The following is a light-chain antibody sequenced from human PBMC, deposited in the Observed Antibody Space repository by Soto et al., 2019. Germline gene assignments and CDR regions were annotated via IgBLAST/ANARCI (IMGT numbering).Light chain of an antibody. Sequence: EIVLTQSPGTLSLSPGERATLSCRASQSVGSYLTWYQQKPGQAPRLLIFDASNRATGIPARFSGSGSGTDFTLTISSLGPEDFAVYYCHLRNNWRSTFGQGTRLEIK. V-gene: IGKV3-11*01. J-gene: IGKJ5*01. CDR1: QSVGSY. CDR3: HLRNNWRST. CDR2: DAS.